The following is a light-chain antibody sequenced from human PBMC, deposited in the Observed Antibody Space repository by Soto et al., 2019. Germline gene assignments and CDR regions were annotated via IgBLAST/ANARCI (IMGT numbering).Light chain of an antibody. V-gene: IGLV2-14*01. CDR3: SSYSSSSTLVV. Sequence: QSVLTQPASVSGSPGQSITISCTGTSSDVGRYNYVSWYQQHPGKAPKLMIFDVSSRPSGVSNRFSGSKSGNTASLTISGLQAEDEADYYCSSYSSSSTLVVFGGGTQLTVL. CDR2: DVS. CDR1: SSDVGRYNY. J-gene: IGLJ2*01.